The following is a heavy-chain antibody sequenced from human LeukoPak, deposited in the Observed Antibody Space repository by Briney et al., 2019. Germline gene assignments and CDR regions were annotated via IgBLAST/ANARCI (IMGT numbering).Heavy chain of an antibody. CDR2: IYNSGSI. Sequence: PSETLSLTCTVSGGSINTYYWSWIRQPPGKGLEWIGYIYNSGSINYNPSLKSRVTITEDTSKNQFSVKMSSVTAADTAVYYCVRESYYYGMDVWGQGTTVTDSS. CDR3: VRESYYYGMDV. J-gene: IGHJ6*02. CDR1: GGSINTYY. V-gene: IGHV4-59*12.